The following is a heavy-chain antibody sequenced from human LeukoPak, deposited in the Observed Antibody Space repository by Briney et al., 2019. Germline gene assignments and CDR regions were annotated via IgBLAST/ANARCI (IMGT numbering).Heavy chain of an antibody. CDR2: IYTSGST. J-gene: IGHJ4*02. D-gene: IGHD5-18*01. CDR1: GYSISSGYY. V-gene: IGHV4-38-2*02. Sequence: SETLSLTCTVSGYSISSGYYWGWIRQPPGKGLEWIGSIYTSGSTNYNPSLKSRVTISVDTSKNQFSLKLSSVTAADTAVYYCARRGGYSYPRSYYFDYWGQGTLVTVSS. CDR3: ARRGGYSYPRSYYFDY.